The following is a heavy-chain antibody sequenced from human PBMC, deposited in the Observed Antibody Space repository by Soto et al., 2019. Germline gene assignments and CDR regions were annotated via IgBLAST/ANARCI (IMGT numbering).Heavy chain of an antibody. Sequence: WGSLRLSCAASGFTFISYAIIFFRQAPGKGLEWVSAISGSGGSTYYADSVKGRFTISRDNSKNTLYLQMNSLRAEDTAVYYCAKGASITGTVNSPFDYWGQGTLVTVS. CDR1: GFTFISYA. D-gene: IGHD1-20*01. CDR3: AKGASITGTVNSPFDY. CDR2: ISGSGGST. V-gene: IGHV3-23*01. J-gene: IGHJ4*02.